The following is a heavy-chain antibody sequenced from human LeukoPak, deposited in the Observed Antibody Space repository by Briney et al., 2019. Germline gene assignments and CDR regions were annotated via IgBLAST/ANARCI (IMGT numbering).Heavy chain of an antibody. CDR2: IYYSGST. Sequence: SETLSLTCTVSGGSISSGSYYWGWIRQPPGKGLEWIGSIYYSGSTYYNPSLKSRVTISVDTSKNQFSLKLSSVTAADTAVYYCARPPPTVTTRGYYMDVWGKGTTVTVSS. CDR3: ARPPPTVTTRGYYMDV. V-gene: IGHV4-39*01. D-gene: IGHD4-17*01. J-gene: IGHJ6*03. CDR1: GGSISSGSYY.